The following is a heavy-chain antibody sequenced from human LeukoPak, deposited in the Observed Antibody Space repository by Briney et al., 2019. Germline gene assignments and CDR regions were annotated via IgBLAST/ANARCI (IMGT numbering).Heavy chain of an antibody. CDR2: ISYLGTT. Sequence: SETLSLTCSVSGASISNFYWSWIRQPPGKGLEWIGFISYLGTTNYNPSLKSRVTMSVDTSRTRFSLKLTSVTAADTAIYYCARIGYYDILTGQAGTYYFDYWGQGTLVTVSS. CDR1: GASISNFY. V-gene: IGHV4-59*01. D-gene: IGHD3-9*01. J-gene: IGHJ4*02. CDR3: ARIGYYDILTGQAGTYYFDY.